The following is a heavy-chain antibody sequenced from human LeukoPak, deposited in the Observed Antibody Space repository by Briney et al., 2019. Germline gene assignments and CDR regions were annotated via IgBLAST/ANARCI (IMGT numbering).Heavy chain of an antibody. V-gene: IGHV3-23*01. CDR2: ISGRCGST. CDR3: AKSTTVTTIDDY. J-gene: IGHJ4*02. Sequence: GGSLTLSCAASGYTFSSYAMSWLRQAPGKGREWVSAISGRCGSTYYEHPVKHRLTISRDNSKNSLYLQLNSLRAEDTAVYYCAKSTTVTTIDDYWGQGTLDTVSS. CDR1: GYTFSSYA. D-gene: IGHD4-17*01.